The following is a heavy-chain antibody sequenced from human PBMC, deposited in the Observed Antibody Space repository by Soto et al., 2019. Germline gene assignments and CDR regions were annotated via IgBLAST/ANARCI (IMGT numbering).Heavy chain of an antibody. D-gene: IGHD6-6*01. CDR1: GFTFDDYA. CDR3: AKEGGSYSSSSRFYYYYYLDV. V-gene: IGHV3-9*01. CDR2: ISWNSGSI. J-gene: IGHJ6*03. Sequence: EVQLVESGGGLVQPGRSLRLSCAASGFTFDDYAMHWVRQAPGKGLEWVSGISWNSGSIGYADSVKGRFTISRDNAKNSLYLQMNSLRAEDTALYYCAKEGGSYSSSSRFYYYYYLDVWGKGTPVTVSS.